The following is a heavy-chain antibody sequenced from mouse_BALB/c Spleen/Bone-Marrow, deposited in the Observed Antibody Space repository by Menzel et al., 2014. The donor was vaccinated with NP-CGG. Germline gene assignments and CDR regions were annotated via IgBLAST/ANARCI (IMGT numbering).Heavy chain of an antibody. CDR3: ARRGTTAKDYAMDY. CDR1: GYTFTRYW. J-gene: IGHJ4*01. D-gene: IGHD1-2*01. Sequence: VQLQQSGAEPVKPGASVKISCKASGYTFTRYWMNWVKQRPGQGLEWIGEIDPSDSYTNNNQKFKDKATLTVDKSSSTAYMQLSSLTSEDSAVYYCARRGTTAKDYAMDYWGQGTSVTVSS. V-gene: IGHV1S126*01. CDR2: IDPSDSYT.